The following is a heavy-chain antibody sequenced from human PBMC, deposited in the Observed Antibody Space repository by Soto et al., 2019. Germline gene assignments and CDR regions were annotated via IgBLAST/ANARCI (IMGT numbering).Heavy chain of an antibody. CDR2: IYYSGGT. D-gene: IGHD5-12*01. J-gene: IGHJ4*02. V-gene: IGHV4-39*01. Sequence: QLQLQESGPGLVKPSETLSLTCTVSGGSISSSSYYWGWIRQPPGKGLEWIGSIYYSGGTYYNPSLKSRVTISVATSKNQFSLKLSSVTAADTAVYYCASIYSGYDYYDYWGQGTLVTVSS. CDR3: ASIYSGYDYYDY. CDR1: GGSISSSSYY.